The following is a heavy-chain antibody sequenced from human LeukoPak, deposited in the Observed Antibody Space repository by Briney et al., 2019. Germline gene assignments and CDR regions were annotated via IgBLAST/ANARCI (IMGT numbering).Heavy chain of an antibody. J-gene: IGHJ4*02. V-gene: IGHV4-59*01. Sequence: SETLSLTCTVSGGSISSYYWSWIRQPPGKGLEWIGYIYYSGSTNYNPSLKSRVTISVDTSKNQFSLKLSSVTAADTAVYYCARTSGYSSSWYLYYWGQGTLVTVSS. CDR1: GGSISSYY. CDR2: IYYSGST. D-gene: IGHD6-13*01. CDR3: ARTSGYSSSWYLYY.